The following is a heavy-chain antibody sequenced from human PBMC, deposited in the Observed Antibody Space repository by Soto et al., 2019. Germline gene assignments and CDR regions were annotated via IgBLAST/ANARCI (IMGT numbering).Heavy chain of an antibody. CDR3: ARHPPGMAPGRFDY. CDR2: IYYSGST. Sequence: SETLSLTCTVSGGSISSSSYYWGWIRQPPGKGLEWIGSIYYSGSTYYNPSLKSRVTISVDTSKNQFSLKLGSVTAADTAVYYCARHPPGMAPGRFDYWGQGTLVTVSS. J-gene: IGHJ4*02. V-gene: IGHV4-39*01. CDR1: GGSISSSSYY.